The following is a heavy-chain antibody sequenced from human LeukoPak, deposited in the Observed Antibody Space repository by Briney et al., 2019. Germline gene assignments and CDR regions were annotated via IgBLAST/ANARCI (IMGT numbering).Heavy chain of an antibody. V-gene: IGHV3-7*01. CDR3: ARVSARYYDDSGYSSIDY. J-gene: IGHJ4*02. D-gene: IGHD3-22*01. CDR2: IKQDGSVK. Sequence: GGSLRLSCAAAGFTFNTYWMTWVRQAPGKGLEWVANIKQDGSVKYYAGSVKGRFTISRDNARNSVFLQIDSLRAEDTGVYYCARVSARYYDDSGYSSIDYWGQGTLVTVSS. CDR1: GFTFNTYW.